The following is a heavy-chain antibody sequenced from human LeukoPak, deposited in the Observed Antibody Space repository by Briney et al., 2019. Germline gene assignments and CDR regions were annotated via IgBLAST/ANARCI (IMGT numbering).Heavy chain of an antibody. CDR1: GGTFSSYA. D-gene: IGHD6-19*01. CDR2: IIPIFGTA. Sequence: GASVKVSCKASGGTFSSYAIGWVRQAPGQGLEWMGGIIPIFGTANYAQKFQGRVTITTDESTSTAYMELSSLRSEDTAVYYCARARLNGVPAAIYRDGSGFSSSGWYGYYYMDVWGKGTTVTVSS. V-gene: IGHV1-69*05. J-gene: IGHJ6*03. CDR3: ARARLNGVPAAIYRDGSGFSSSGWYGYYYMDV.